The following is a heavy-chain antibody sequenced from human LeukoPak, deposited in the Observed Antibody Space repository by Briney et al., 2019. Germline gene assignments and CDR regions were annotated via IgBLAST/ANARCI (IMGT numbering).Heavy chain of an antibody. CDR2: INHSGST. Sequence: SETLSLTCAVYGGSFSGYCWSWIRQPPGKGLEWIGEINHSGSTNYNPSLKNRVTISVDTSKNQFSLKLSSVTAADTAVYYCARGPLYYYDSSGYYGYWGQGTLVTVSS. V-gene: IGHV4-34*01. J-gene: IGHJ4*02. D-gene: IGHD3-22*01. CDR1: GGSFSGYC. CDR3: ARGPLYYYDSSGYYGY.